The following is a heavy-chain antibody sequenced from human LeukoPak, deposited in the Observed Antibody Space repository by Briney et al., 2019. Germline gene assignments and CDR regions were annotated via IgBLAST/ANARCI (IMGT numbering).Heavy chain of an antibody. CDR3: AKDLNPREAGATIDY. J-gene: IGHJ4*02. V-gene: IGHV3-30*02. D-gene: IGHD1-26*01. CDR2: IWHDGSNK. CDR1: GFILNDYG. Sequence: PGGSLRLSCAASGFILNDYGMHWVRQAPGKGLEWVTVIWHDGSNKYYADSVKGRFTISRDNSKNTLYLQMNSLRAEDTAVYHCAKDLNPREAGATIDYWGQGTLVTVSS.